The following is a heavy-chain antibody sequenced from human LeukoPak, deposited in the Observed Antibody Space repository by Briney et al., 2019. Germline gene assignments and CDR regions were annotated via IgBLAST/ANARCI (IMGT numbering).Heavy chain of an antibody. V-gene: IGHV1-69*06. CDR1: GGTFGSYA. CDR3: ASLVVDTAMVDY. J-gene: IGHJ4*02. D-gene: IGHD5-18*01. CDR2: IIPIFGTA. Sequence: ASVKVSCKASGGTFGSYAISWVRQAPGQGLEWMGGIIPIFGTANYAQKFQGRVTITADKSTSTAYMELSSLRSEDTAVYYCASLVVDTAMVDYWGQGTLVTVSS.